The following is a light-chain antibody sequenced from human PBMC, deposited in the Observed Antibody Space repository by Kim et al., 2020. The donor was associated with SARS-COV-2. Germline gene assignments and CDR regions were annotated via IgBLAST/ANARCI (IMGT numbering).Light chain of an antibody. J-gene: IGLJ1*01. V-gene: IGLV3-19*01. CDR1: SLRNSY. CDR2: DEN. Sequence: SSELTQDPTVSVALGQTVRITCQGDSLRNSYASWYQQKPGQAPILVMSDENNGPSGIPDRFSGSSSGSTASLTITGAQAEDEADYYCCSRDSRAKDYVFGTGTKVTVL. CDR3: CSRDSRAKDYV.